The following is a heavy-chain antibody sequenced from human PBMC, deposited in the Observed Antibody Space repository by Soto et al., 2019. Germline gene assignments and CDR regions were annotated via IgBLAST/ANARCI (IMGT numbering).Heavy chain of an antibody. D-gene: IGHD6-13*01. Sequence: GGSLRLSCAASGFTFSSYGMHWVRQAPGKGLEWVAVIWYDGSNKYYADSVKGRFTISRDNSKNTLYLQMNSLRAEDTAVYYCASHAEGRSWHFDYWGQGTLVTVSS. CDR3: ASHAEGRSWHFDY. CDR2: IWYDGSNK. CDR1: GFTFSSYG. J-gene: IGHJ4*02. V-gene: IGHV3-33*01.